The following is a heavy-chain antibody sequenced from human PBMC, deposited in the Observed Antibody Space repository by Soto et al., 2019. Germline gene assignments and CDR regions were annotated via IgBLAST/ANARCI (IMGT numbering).Heavy chain of an antibody. Sequence: SETLSLTCAVSGDSITGDNWWSWVRQPPGKGLEWIGAIHHSGATNYNPSLKSRVTISVDKTKNQFSLKLNSVTAADTAMFCCATPGFFRRGVCGRGTTVTVSS. CDR2: IHHSGAT. CDR3: ATPGFFRRGV. CDR1: GDSITGDNW. V-gene: IGHV4-4*01. J-gene: IGHJ6*02.